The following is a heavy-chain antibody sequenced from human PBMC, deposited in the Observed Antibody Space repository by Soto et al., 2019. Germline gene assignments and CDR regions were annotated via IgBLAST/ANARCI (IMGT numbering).Heavy chain of an antibody. J-gene: IGHJ4*02. CDR3: ARDLKGGMKCYFDY. CDR1: GFTFRSYA. CDR2: ISCDGSNK. V-gene: IGHV3-30-3*01. Sequence: PGGSLSLSCAASGFTFRSYAIHWVRQAPGKGLEWVAVISCDGSNKYYADSVKGRFTISRDNSKNTLYLQMNSLRAEDTAVYYCARDLKGGMKCYFDYWGQGTLVTVYS.